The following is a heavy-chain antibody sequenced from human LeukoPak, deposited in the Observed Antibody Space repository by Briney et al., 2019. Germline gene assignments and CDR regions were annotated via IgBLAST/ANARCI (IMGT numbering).Heavy chain of an antibody. CDR1: GGTFSSYA. J-gene: IGHJ6*04. CDR2: IIPIFGTA. Sequence: SVTVSCKASGGTFSSYAISWVRQAPGQGLEWMGGIIPIFGTANYAQKFQGRVTITADESTSTAYMELSSLRSEDTAVYYCATIQLWDLTYYYYGMDVWGKGTTVTVSS. CDR3: ATIQLWDLTYYYYGMDV. V-gene: IGHV1-69*13. D-gene: IGHD5-18*01.